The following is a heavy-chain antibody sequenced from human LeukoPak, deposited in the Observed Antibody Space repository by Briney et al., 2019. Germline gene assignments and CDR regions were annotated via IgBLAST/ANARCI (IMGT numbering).Heavy chain of an antibody. J-gene: IGHJ6*03. Sequence: SVKVSCKASGGTFSSYAISWVRQAPGQGLEWMGGIIPIFGTANYAQKFQGRVTITADESTSTAYMELSSLRSEDTAVYYCARGRLEWLSRPSYYYMDVWGKGTTVTVSS. CDR2: IIPIFGTA. V-gene: IGHV1-69*13. CDR3: ARGRLEWLSRPSYYYMDV. CDR1: GGTFSSYA. D-gene: IGHD3-3*01.